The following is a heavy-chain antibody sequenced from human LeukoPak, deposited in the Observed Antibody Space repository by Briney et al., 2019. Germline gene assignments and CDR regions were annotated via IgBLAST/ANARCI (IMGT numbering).Heavy chain of an antibody. V-gene: IGHV3-20*04. CDR2: INWNGGST. J-gene: IGHJ4*02. D-gene: IGHD3-16*02. CDR1: GFTFDDYG. Sequence: GGSLRLYCVASGFTFDDYGMSWVRQAQGKGLEWVSGINWNGGSTGYADSVKGRFTISGDNAKNSLYLQMNSLRAEDTALYYCARDSGYTTSPGYWGQGTLVTVSS. CDR3: ARDSGYTTSPGY.